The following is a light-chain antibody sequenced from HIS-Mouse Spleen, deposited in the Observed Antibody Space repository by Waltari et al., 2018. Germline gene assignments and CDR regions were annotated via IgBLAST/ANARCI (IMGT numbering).Light chain of an antibody. V-gene: IGKV1-5*03. Sequence: DIQMTQSPSTLSASVGDRVTITCRASQSISSWLAWYQQKPGKAPKLLIYKASSLESGVPSRFSGSGSGTEFTLTISRLQPDDFATYYCQQYNSYSPWKFGQGTKVEIK. CDR2: KAS. CDR3: QQYNSYSPWK. CDR1: QSISSW. J-gene: IGKJ1*01.